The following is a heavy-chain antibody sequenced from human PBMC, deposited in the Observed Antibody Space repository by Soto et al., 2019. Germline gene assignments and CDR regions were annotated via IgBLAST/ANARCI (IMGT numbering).Heavy chain of an antibody. CDR1: GFTFTRYS. CDR2: ISSTTNYI. V-gene: IGHV3-21*06. J-gene: IGHJ4*03. Sequence: GGSLRLSCAASGFTFTRYSMNWVRQAPGKGLEWVSSISSTTNYIYYGDSMKGRFTISRDNAKNSLYLEMNSLRAEDTAVYYCARESEDLTSNFDYWGQGTMVTVSS. CDR3: ARESEDLTSNFDY.